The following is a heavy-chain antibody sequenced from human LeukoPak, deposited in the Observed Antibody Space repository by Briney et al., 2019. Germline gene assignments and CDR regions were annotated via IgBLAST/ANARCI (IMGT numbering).Heavy chain of an antibody. CDR2: ISSSGSTI. CDR1: GFTFSSYE. D-gene: IGHD3-9*01. J-gene: IGHJ3*02. Sequence: PGGSLRLSCAASGFTFSSYEMNWVRQAPGKGLEWVSYISSSGSTIYYADSVKGRFTISRDNAKNSLYLQMNSLRAEDTAVYYCARGGYYDILTGYSDDAFDIWGQGTMVTVSS. V-gene: IGHV3-48*03. CDR3: ARGGYYDILTGYSDDAFDI.